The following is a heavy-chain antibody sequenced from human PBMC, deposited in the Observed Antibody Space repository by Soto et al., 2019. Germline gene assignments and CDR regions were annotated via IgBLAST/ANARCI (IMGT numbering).Heavy chain of an antibody. Sequence: LRLSCAASGFTFSSYAMSWVRQAPGKGLEWVSAISGSGGSTYYADSVKGRFTISRDNSKNTLYLQMNSLRAEDTAVYYCAKDRKYSSSRNYFDYWGQGTLVTVSS. CDR2: ISGSGGST. V-gene: IGHV3-23*01. CDR3: AKDRKYSSSRNYFDY. J-gene: IGHJ4*02. D-gene: IGHD6-6*01. CDR1: GFTFSSYA.